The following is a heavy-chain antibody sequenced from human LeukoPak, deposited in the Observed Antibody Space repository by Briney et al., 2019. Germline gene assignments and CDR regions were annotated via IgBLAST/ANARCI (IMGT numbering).Heavy chain of an antibody. CDR2: ISYDGSNK. V-gene: IGHV3-30*18. D-gene: IGHD3-3*01. CDR1: GFTFSGYG. J-gene: IGHJ4*02. CDR3: AKETYYDFWSGYYPFDY. Sequence: GGSLRLSCAASGFTFSGYGMHWVRQAPGKGLEWVAVISYDGSNKYYADSVKGRFTISRDNSKNTLYLQMNSLRAEDTAVYYCAKETYYDFWSGYYPFDYWGQGTLVTVSS.